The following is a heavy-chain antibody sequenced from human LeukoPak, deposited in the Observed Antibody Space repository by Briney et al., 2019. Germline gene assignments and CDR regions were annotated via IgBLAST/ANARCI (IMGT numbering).Heavy chain of an antibody. Sequence: SETLSLTCTVSGGSISSYYWTWIRQPPGKGLGLIGYIYYSGNTNYNPSLRSRVTIAIDTSKNQFSDTAVYYCVGRISPNWFDPWGQGTLVTVSS. CDR3: DP. CDR1: GGSISSYY. D-gene: IGHD3-10*02. CDR2: IYYSGNT. V-gene: IGHV4-59*01. J-gene: IGHJ5*02.